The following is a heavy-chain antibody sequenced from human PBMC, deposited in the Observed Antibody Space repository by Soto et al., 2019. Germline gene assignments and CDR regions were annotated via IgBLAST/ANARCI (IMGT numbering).Heavy chain of an antibody. CDR1: GFTFSSYG. J-gene: IGHJ2*01. CDR2: ISGSGGST. V-gene: IGHV3-23*04. D-gene: IGHD2-15*01. Sequence: VQLVESGGGVVQPGRSLRLSCAASGFTFSSYGMHWVHQAPGKGLEWVSAISGSGGSTYYADSVKGRFTISRDNSKNTLYLQMNSLRAEDTAVYYCAKASQDCSGGSCYGYWYFDLWGRGTLVTVSS. CDR3: AKASQDCSGGSCYGYWYFDL.